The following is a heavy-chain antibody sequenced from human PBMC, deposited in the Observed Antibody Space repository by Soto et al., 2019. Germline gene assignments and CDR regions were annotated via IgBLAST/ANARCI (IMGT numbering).Heavy chain of an antibody. CDR2: IDPSDSYT. CDR3: ARARTIAALGDYYYCMDV. V-gene: IGHV5-10-1*01. J-gene: IGHJ6*02. Sequence: PGESLKISCKGSGYSFTSYWISWVRQMPGKGLEWMGRIDPSDSYTNYSPSFQGHVTISADKSISTAYLQWSSLKASDTAMYYCARARTIAALGDYYYCMDVWGQGTTVTVSS. CDR1: GYSFTSYW. D-gene: IGHD6-6*01.